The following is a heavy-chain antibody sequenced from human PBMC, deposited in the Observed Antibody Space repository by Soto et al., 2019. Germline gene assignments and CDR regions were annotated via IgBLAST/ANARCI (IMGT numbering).Heavy chain of an antibody. Sequence: VSCKASGYTFTSYGISWVRQAPGQGLEWMGWISAYNGNTNYAQKLQGRVTMTTDTSTSTAYMELRSLRSDDTAVYYCARGGAYYDSSGYPFDYWGQGTLVTVSS. V-gene: IGHV1-18*04. D-gene: IGHD3-22*01. J-gene: IGHJ4*02. CDR3: ARGGAYYDSSGYPFDY. CDR2: ISAYNGNT. CDR1: GYTFTSYG.